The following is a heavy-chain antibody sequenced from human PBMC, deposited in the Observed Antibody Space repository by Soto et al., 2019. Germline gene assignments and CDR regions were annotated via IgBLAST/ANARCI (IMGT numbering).Heavy chain of an antibody. J-gene: IGHJ3*02. CDR3: AHYGDYQKGGDI. V-gene: IGHV2-5*02. CDR2: IYWDDDK. Sequence: QITLKESGPTLVKPTQTLTLTCTFSGFSLSTSGVGVGWIRQPPGKALEWLALIYWDDDKRYSPSLKSRLTITKDTSKNQVVLTMTNMDPVDTATYYGAHYGDYQKGGDIWGQGTMVTVSS. CDR1: GFSLSTSGVG. D-gene: IGHD4-17*01.